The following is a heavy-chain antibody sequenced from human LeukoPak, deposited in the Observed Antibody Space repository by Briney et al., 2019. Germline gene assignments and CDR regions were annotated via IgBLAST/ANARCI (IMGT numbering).Heavy chain of an antibody. J-gene: IGHJ4*02. V-gene: IGHV4-39*02. D-gene: IGHD6-13*01. CDR2: VYYSGST. CDR3: ARETRGAAGTIDY. CDR1: VGSISSSSYY. Sequence: SETLSLTCTVSVGSISSSSYYWGWIRQPPGKALEWIGNVYYSGSTYYNPSLKSRVAISVDTSKSQFSLKLSSLTAADTGVYYCARETRGAAGTIDYWGQGTLVTVSS.